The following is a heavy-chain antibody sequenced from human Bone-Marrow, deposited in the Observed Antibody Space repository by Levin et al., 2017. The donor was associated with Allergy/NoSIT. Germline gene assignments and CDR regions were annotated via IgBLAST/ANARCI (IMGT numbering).Heavy chain of an antibody. CDR2: IYASADSI. Sequence: GESLKISCAASGFTFSSYAMSWVRQAPGKGLEWVSAIYASADSIYYSDSVKGRFTISKDSSKNTLYLHMNSLRADDTAVYYCARSSRGYGTFDYWGQGTLVTVSS. CDR1: GFTFSSYA. CDR3: ARSSRGYGTFDY. D-gene: IGHD5-12*01. J-gene: IGHJ4*02. V-gene: IGHV3-23*01.